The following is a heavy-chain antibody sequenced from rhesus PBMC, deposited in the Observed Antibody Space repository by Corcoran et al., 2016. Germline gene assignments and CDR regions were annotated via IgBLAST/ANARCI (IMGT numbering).Heavy chain of an antibody. J-gene: IGHJ4*01. V-gene: IGHV4-65*01. CDR2: FSGSGGNT. CDR1: GDSLSRNNW. CDR3: ARIIDY. Sequence: QVQLQESGPGLVKPSETLSLTCAVSGDSLSRNNWWTWIRQPPGKGLEWIGYFSGSGGNTYYNPSLKSRVTISTDTSKNQFSLELTSVTAADTAVYYCARIIDYWGQGVLVTVSS.